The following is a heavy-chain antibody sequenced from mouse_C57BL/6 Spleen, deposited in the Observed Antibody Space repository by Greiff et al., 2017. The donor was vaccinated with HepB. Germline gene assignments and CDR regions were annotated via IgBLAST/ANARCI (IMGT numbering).Heavy chain of an antibody. CDR3: ARGFYYGNPYFDY. CDR1: GYTFTSYW. D-gene: IGHD2-1*01. V-gene: IGHV1-61*01. J-gene: IGHJ2*01. Sequence: VQLQQPGAELVRPGSSVKLSCKASGYTFTSYWMDWVKQRPGQGLEWIGNIYPSDSETHYNQKFKDKATLTVDKSSSTAYMQLSSLTSEDSAVYDCARGFYYGNPYFDYWGQGTTLTVSS. CDR2: IYPSDSET.